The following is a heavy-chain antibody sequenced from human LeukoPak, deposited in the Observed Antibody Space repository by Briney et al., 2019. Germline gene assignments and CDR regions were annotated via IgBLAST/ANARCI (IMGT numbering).Heavy chain of an antibody. J-gene: IGHJ4*02. CDR2: INPKNGGT. CDR1: GYTLTDHY. CDR3: AKGDIYFDY. Sequence: ASVKVSCKASGYTLTDHYMHWVRQAPGQGLEWMGWINPKNGGTNYAQKFQGRVTMTRDTSISTAYMELSRLTSDDTAVYYCAKGDIYFDYWGQGTLVTVSS. V-gene: IGHV1-2*02.